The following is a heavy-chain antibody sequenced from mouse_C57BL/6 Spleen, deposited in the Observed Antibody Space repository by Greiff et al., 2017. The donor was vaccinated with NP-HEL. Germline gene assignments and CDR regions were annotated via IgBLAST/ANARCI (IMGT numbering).Heavy chain of an antibody. Sequence: EVQLQQSGPELVKPGASVKLSCKASGYTFTDYYMNWVKQSHGKSLEWIGDINPNNGGTSYNQKFKGKATLTVDKSSSTAYMELRRLTSEDSAVYCCARGSSSMDYWGQGTSVTVSS. CDR3: ARGSSSMDY. V-gene: IGHV1-26*01. J-gene: IGHJ4*01. D-gene: IGHD6-1*01. CDR2: INPNNGGT. CDR1: GYTFTDYY.